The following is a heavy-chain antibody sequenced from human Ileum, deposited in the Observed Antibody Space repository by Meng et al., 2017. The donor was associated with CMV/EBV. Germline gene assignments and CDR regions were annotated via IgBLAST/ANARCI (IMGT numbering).Heavy chain of an antibody. CDR1: GVPIGISKW. Sequence: SGVPIGISKWWNWVRQSPGRGLEGVGEIYHSGGTQYNPSLKSRATVSIDKSRNQFSLRLNSVTAADSAVYYCASREDGWLQSGGWFDPWGPGALVTVSS. J-gene: IGHJ5*02. D-gene: IGHD5-24*01. CDR3: ASREDGWLQSGGWFDP. V-gene: IGHV4-4*02. CDR2: IYHSGGT.